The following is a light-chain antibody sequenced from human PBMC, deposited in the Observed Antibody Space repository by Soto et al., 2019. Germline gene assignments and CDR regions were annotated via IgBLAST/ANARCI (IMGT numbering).Light chain of an antibody. Sequence: QPVLTQPPSASGTPGQRVTISCSGSSSSIGSNHVYWYQHRPGTAPKLLIYTNNQRPSGVPDRFSGSKSGTSASLAISGLRSEDEADYYCAAWHDNLSGVIFGGGTKLTVL. J-gene: IGLJ2*01. V-gene: IGLV1-47*02. CDR2: TNN. CDR1: SSSIGSNH. CDR3: AAWHDNLSGVI.